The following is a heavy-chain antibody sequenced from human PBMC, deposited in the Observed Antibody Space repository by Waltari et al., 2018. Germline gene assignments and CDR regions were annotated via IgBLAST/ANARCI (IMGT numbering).Heavy chain of an antibody. CDR2: MDGDGSNT. CDR1: GFNPEPSR. J-gene: IGHJ6*02. Sequence: EVQLVESGGGLVQPGGSLRVPCAASGFNPEPSRLHWVRRAPGKGLGWVSRMDGDGSNTNFADSVDGRFTMSRDNAKNTVYLQMNALRGEDTAVYYCARNNSGYYFYDFGMDVWGQGTTVTVS. V-gene: IGHV3-74*01. D-gene: IGHD6-13*01. CDR3: ARNNSGYYFYDFGMDV.